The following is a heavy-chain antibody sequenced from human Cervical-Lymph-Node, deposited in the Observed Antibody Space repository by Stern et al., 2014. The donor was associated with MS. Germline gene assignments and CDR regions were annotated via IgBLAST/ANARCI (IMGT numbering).Heavy chain of an antibody. CDR2: IYYTGST. D-gene: IGHD1-26*01. J-gene: IGHJ4*02. CDR1: GGSISSYY. Sequence: VQLVESGPGLVKPSETLSLTCTVSGGSISSYYWSWIRQPPGKGLEWIGHIYYTGSTNYNPSLKSRVTISVDTSKNQFSLTRPSVTAADTAVYYCARAGLEGALSNFDYWGQGTLVTVSS. V-gene: IGHV4-59*08. CDR3: ARAGLEGALSNFDY.